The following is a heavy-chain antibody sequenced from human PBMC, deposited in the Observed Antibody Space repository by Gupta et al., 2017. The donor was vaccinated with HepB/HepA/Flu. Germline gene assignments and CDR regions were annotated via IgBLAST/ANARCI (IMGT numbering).Heavy chain of an antibody. CDR3: ARRGGEVYGASDS. CDR1: GFTFAGYF. Sequence: EVQLLESGGGLVQPGESLRLSCATSGFTFAGYFMHWVRQAPGKGLEWVSTMTGAGSHTFYADSVKGRFTISRDNSKSTLFLQMTNLRAEDTAVYYCARRGGEVYGASDSWGQGTLVSVSS. V-gene: IGHV3-23*01. J-gene: IGHJ4*02. CDR2: MTGAGSHT. D-gene: IGHD3-10*01.